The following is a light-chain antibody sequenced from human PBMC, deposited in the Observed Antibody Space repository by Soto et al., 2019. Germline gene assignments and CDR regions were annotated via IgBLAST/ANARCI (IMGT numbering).Light chain of an antibody. CDR2: GAS. Sequence: ENVLTQSPGTLSLSPGERATLSCRASQSVGSYLGWYQKKPGQAPRLLIYGASNRATGIPDRFSGSGSGTDFPLTIRRLEPEDFAVYYCQHYGGPPPWTFGQGTKVEIK. CDR1: QSVGSY. CDR3: QHYGGPPPWT. V-gene: IGKV3-20*01. J-gene: IGKJ1*01.